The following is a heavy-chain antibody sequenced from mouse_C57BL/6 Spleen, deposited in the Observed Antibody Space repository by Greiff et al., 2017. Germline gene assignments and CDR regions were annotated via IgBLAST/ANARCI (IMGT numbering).Heavy chain of an antibody. J-gene: IGHJ2*01. D-gene: IGHD1-1*01. CDR2: ISSGGDYI. V-gene: IGHV5-9-1*02. Sequence: EVKLVESGEGLVKPGGSLKLSCAASGFTFSSYAMSWVRQTPEKRLEWVAYISSGGDYIYYADSVKGRFTISRDNARNTLYLQMSRLKSEDTAMYDCTRNSYGSSFDYWGQGTTLTVSS. CDR3: TRNSYGSSFDY. CDR1: GFTFSSYA.